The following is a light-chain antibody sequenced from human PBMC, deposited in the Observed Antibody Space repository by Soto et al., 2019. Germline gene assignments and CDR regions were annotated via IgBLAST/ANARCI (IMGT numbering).Light chain of an antibody. J-gene: IGKJ1*01. V-gene: IGKV3D-15*01. CDR2: GAS. CDR1: QSVTKNN. Sequence: ELVLTQSPGTLSLSPGERATLSCRASQSVTKNNLNWYQQKPGQAPRLLIYGASIRATGIPDRFSGSGSETEFNLTISSLQSVDFAVYSCQQYNNWPWTLGQGTKVDIK. CDR3: QQYNNWPWT.